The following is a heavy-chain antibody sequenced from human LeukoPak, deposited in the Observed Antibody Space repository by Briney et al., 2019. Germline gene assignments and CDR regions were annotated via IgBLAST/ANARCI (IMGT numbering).Heavy chain of an antibody. CDR2: ISYSGNT. CDR3: ARRMTYGKPYFDY. V-gene: IGHV4-39*01. CDR1: GGSISSDSYF. D-gene: IGHD3/OR15-3a*01. J-gene: IGHJ4*02. Sequence: SETLSLTCTVSGGSISSDSYFWGWIRQPSGKGLEWIGSISYSGNTYYNLSLKSRVTISVDTSKNQFSLKLSSVTAADTAVYYCARRMTYGKPYFDYWGQGTLVTVSS.